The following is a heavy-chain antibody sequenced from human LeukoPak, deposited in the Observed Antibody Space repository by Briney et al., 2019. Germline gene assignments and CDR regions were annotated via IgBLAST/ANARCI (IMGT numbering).Heavy chain of an antibody. V-gene: IGHV3-7*05. CDR3: ARPEVGAPY. CDR1: GFTFSSYW. CDR2: INQDGSGK. J-gene: IGHJ4*02. Sequence: GGSLRLSCAASGFTFSSYWMSWVRQAPGKGLEWVANINQDGSGKYYVDSVKGRFTISRDNAKNTLYLQMNTLRAEDTAVYYCARPEVGAPYWGQGTLVTVSS. D-gene: IGHD1-26*01.